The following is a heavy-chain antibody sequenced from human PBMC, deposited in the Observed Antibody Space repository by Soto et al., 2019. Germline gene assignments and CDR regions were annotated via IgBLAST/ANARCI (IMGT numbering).Heavy chain of an antibody. D-gene: IGHD2-21*01. CDR2: IYSSGST. CDR3: SRSTGRY. J-gene: IGHJ4*02. V-gene: IGHV4-30-4*01. CDR1: GGSISSSDHD. Sequence: QVQLQESGPGLVKPSQTLSLTCTVSGGSISSSDHDWTWIRQPPGKGLEWIAYIYSSGSTYCNPSLKSRVTISIDTSKNQFSLKLNSVTAADTAIYYCSRSTGRYWGQGTLVTVSS.